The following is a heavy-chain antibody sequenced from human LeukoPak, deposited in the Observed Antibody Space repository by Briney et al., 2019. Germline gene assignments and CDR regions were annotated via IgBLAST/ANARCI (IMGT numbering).Heavy chain of an antibody. CDR2: ISGTTGII. D-gene: IGHD5-12*01. V-gene: IGHV3-48*01. CDR1: GFTFGSYS. J-gene: IGHJ4*02. CDR3: AREARRGYSGCFDY. Sequence: PGGSLRLSCAASGFTFGSYSMNWVRQAPGKGLEWLSYISGTTGIIYYADSVKGRFTISRDNAKNSLYLQMNSLRAEDMAVYYCAREARRGYSGCFDYWGQGTLVTVSS.